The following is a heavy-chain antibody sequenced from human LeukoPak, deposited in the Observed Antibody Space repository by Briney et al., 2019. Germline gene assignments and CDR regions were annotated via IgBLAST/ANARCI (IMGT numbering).Heavy chain of an antibody. D-gene: IGHD5-12*01. Sequence: GGSLRLSCAASGFTFSSYEMNWVRQAPGKGPEWVSYISSSGSTIYYADSVKGRFTISRDNAKNSLYLQMNSLRAEDTAVYYCARDDEYSGYLWGQGTLVTVSS. V-gene: IGHV3-48*03. J-gene: IGHJ5*02. CDR1: GFTFSSYE. CDR3: ARDDEYSGYL. CDR2: ISSSGSTI.